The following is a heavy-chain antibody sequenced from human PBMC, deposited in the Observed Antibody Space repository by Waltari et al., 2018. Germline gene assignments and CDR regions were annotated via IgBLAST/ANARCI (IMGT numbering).Heavy chain of an antibody. V-gene: IGHV3-33*01. CDR1: GFTLSTYD. Sequence: QVQLVESGACVVQPGRDLRLSCASSGFTLSTYDMHWVRQAPGKGLEWVAVIWYDGSNKYYADSVKGRFTISRDNSKNTLYLQMNSLRAEDTAVYYCVRDLNYWGQGTLVTVSS. J-gene: IGHJ4*02. CDR3: VRDLNY. D-gene: IGHD3-3*01. CDR2: IWYDGSNK.